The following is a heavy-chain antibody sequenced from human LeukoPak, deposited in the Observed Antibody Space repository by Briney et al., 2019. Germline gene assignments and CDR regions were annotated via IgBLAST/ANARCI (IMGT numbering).Heavy chain of an antibody. Sequence: SETLSLTCTVSGGSISSYYWSWIRQPPGKGLEWIGYIYYSGSTNYNPSLKSRVTISVDSSKSQFSLNLSSVTASDTAVYYCAGVGNGGYGGFDYWGQGTLVTVSS. CDR2: IYYSGST. D-gene: IGHD5-12*01. CDR1: GGSISSYY. CDR3: AGVGNGGYGGFDY. J-gene: IGHJ4*02. V-gene: IGHV4-59*08.